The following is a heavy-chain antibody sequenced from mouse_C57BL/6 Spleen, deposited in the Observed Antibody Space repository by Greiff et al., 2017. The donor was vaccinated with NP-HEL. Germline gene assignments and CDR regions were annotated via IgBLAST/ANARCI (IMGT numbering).Heavy chain of an antibody. J-gene: IGHJ3*01. V-gene: IGHV5-17*01. CDR1: GFTFSDYG. D-gene: IGHD1-1*01. CDR3: ANPFYGSSWFAY. Sequence: EVKLMESGGGLVKPGGSLKLSCAASGFTFSDYGMHWVRQAPEKGLEWVAYISSGSSTIYYADTVKGRFTISRDNAKNTLFLQMTSLRSEDTAMYYCANPFYGSSWFAYWGQGTLVTVSA. CDR2: ISSGSSTI.